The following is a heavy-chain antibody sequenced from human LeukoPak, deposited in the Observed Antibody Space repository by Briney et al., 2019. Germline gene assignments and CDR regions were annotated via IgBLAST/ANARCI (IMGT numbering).Heavy chain of an antibody. CDR2: IYHSGST. V-gene: IGHV4-30-2*01. CDR1: GGSISSGGYY. D-gene: IGHD2-15*01. Sequence: SETLSLTCTVSGGSISSGGYYWSWIRQPPGKGLEWIGYIYHSGSTYYNPSLKSRVTISVDRSKNQFSLKLSSVTAADTAVYYCARGVVDNAPYCSGGSCYYNWFDPWGQGTLVTVSS. J-gene: IGHJ5*02. CDR3: ARGVVDNAPYCSGGSCYYNWFDP.